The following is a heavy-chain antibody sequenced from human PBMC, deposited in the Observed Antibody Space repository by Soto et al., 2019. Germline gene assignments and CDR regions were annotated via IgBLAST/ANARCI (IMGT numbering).Heavy chain of an antibody. Sequence: ETLSLTCTVSGGSISSYYWDWIRQPPGKGLEWIGYIYYSGSTNYNPSLKSRVTISVDTSKNQFSLKLSSVTAADTAVYYCARTEGVGANNWFDPWGQGTLVTVSS. D-gene: IGHD1-26*01. CDR2: IYYSGST. J-gene: IGHJ5*02. CDR1: GGSISSYY. V-gene: IGHV4-59*01. CDR3: ARTEGVGANNWFDP.